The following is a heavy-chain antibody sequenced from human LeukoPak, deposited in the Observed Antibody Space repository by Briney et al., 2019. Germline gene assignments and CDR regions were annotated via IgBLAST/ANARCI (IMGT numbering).Heavy chain of an antibody. V-gene: IGHV4-59*01. Sequence: SETLSLTCTVSGGSISSYYWSWIRQPPGKGLEWIGYMYYSGSTNYNPSLKSRVTISVDTSKNQFSLKLSSVTAADTAVYYCAREGALAVAGTGFDYWGQGTLVTVSS. D-gene: IGHD6-19*01. CDR3: AREGALAVAGTGFDY. J-gene: IGHJ4*02. CDR1: GGSISSYY. CDR2: MYYSGST.